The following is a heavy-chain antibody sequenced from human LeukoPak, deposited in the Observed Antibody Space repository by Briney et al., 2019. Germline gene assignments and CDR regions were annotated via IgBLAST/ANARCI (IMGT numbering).Heavy chain of an antibody. CDR3: ARGLSSGWHSDY. CDR1: GYTFTSYD. Sequence: GASVKVSCKASGYTFTSYDIDWVRQATGQGLEWMGWTNPNSGNTGYAQKFQGRVTMTRNTSISTAYMELSSLRSEDTAVYYCARGLSSGWHSDYWGQGTLVTVSS. D-gene: IGHD6-19*01. J-gene: IGHJ4*02. CDR2: TNPNSGNT. V-gene: IGHV1-8*01.